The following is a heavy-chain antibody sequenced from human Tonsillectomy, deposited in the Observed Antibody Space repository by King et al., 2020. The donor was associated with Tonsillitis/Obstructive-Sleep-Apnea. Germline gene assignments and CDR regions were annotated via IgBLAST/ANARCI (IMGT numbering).Heavy chain of an antibody. CDR3: AKYLEELLTYDAFDF. J-gene: IGHJ3*01. D-gene: IGHD1-26*01. CDR2: ISYDGSNK. Sequence: VQLVESGGGVVQPGRSLKLSCAASGFTFSSYGMHWVRQAPGKGLEWVAVISYDGSNKYYADSVKGRFTISRDNSKNTPYLQMNSLRAEDTAVYYCAKYLEELLTYDAFDFWGQGTMVTVSS. CDR1: GFTFSSYG. V-gene: IGHV3-30*18.